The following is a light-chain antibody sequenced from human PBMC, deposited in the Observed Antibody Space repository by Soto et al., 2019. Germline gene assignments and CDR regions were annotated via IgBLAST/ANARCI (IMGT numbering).Light chain of an antibody. V-gene: IGKV3-11*01. Sequence: DIVLTQSPATLSLSPGERATLSCRASQSVSRYLAWYQQKPGQAPRLLIYDASNRATGIPARFSGSGSGTEFTLTISSLEPADFAVYYCQQRSDWPSTFGGGTKVEI. CDR1: QSVSRY. CDR3: QQRSDWPST. CDR2: DAS. J-gene: IGKJ4*01.